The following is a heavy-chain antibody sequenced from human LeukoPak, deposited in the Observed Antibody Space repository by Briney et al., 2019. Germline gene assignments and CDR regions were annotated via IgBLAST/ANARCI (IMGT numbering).Heavy chain of an antibody. Sequence: PSETLSLTCTVSGGSISSGSYYWSWIRQPPGKGLEWIGYIYHSGSTYYNPSLKSRVTISVDRSKNQFSLKLSSVTAADTAVYYCARVRYCSSTSCYGAWFDPWGQGTLVTVSS. CDR1: GGSISSGSYY. D-gene: IGHD2-2*01. V-gene: IGHV4-30-2*01. CDR2: IYHSGST. CDR3: ARVRYCSSTSCYGAWFDP. J-gene: IGHJ5*02.